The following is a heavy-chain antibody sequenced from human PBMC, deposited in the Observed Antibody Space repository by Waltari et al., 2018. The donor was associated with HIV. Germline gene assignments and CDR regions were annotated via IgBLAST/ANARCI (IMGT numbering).Heavy chain of an antibody. CDR1: GFSLSPTGLC. CDR2: IDWADDK. CDR3: ARVKYFYVSREYFFDY. J-gene: IGHJ4*02. D-gene: IGHD3-10*02. Sequence: QVTLRESGPALVKPTQTLTLTCTFAGFSLSPTGLCVSWLRQPPGKPLEWLALIDWADDKYYSTSLRSRLTISKDTTKNQVVLKVTNLDPLDTATYYCARVKYFYVSREYFFDYWGQGILVTVSS. V-gene: IGHV2-70*01.